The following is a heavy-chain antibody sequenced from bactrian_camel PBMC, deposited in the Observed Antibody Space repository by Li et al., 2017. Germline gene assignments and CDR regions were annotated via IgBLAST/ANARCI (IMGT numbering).Heavy chain of an antibody. CDR1: GNIYSGYC. V-gene: IGHV3S53*01. J-gene: IGHJ4*01. D-gene: IGHD2*01. CDR3: AATGQDWCYTQRPPAEYHY. Sequence: HVQLVESGGGLVQAGGSLRLSCKVSGNIYSGYCMGWFRQAPGKEREAVASITADNSATYAESVKGRFTVSEDKAENTLYLQMNSLKPEDTGMYYCAATGQDWCYTQRPPAEYHYWGQGTQVTVS. CDR2: ITADNSA.